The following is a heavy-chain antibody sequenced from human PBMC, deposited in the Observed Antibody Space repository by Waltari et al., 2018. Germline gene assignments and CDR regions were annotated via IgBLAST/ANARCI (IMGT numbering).Heavy chain of an antibody. CDR3: ATAVGGNMEFDS. D-gene: IGHD6-19*01. J-gene: IGHJ4*01. V-gene: IGHV1-18*01. CDR1: AYTFSTYG. CDR2: ISAHDGNT. Sequence: QVHLVQSGAEVKTPGASVKVSCKASAYTFSTYGLTWVRQAPGQGLEWLDWISAHDGNTNYAPSLQDRVTLTTDTSTYTAYMELNSLRPDDTAVYYCATAVGGNMEFDSWGHGSLVTVSS.